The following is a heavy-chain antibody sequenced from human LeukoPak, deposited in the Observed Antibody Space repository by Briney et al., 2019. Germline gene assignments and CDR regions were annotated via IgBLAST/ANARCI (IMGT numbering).Heavy chain of an antibody. CDR2: ISAYNGNT. CDR3: ARDLSGGAFGGVIVNPDY. V-gene: IGHV1-18*01. CDR1: GYTFTSYG. D-gene: IGHD3-16*02. Sequence: ASVKVSCKASGYTFTSYGISWVRQAPGQGLEWMGWISAYNGNTNYAQKLQGRVTMTTDTSTSTAYMELRSLRSYDTAVYYCARDLSGGAFGGVIVNPDYWGQGTLVTVSS. J-gene: IGHJ4*02.